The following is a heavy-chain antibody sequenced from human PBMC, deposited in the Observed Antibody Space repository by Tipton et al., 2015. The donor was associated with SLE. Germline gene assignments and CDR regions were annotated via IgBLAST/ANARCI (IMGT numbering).Heavy chain of an antibody. CDR2: ISGSGGGI. J-gene: IGHJ4*02. V-gene: IGHV3-23*01. Sequence: SLRLSCAASGFTFSNYAMSWVRQAPGKGLEWVSVISGSGGGIHYADSVKGRFTISRDNDKNTLYLQMNSLRAEDTAVYYCAKDYGGYLFESWGQGTLVTISS. CDR3: AKDYGGYLFES. D-gene: IGHD4-23*01. CDR1: GFTFSNYA.